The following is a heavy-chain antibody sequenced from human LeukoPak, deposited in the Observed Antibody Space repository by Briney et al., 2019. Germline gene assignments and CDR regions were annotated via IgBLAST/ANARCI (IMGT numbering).Heavy chain of an antibody. CDR1: GFSFSSYS. CDR2: IRRDGSRI. D-gene: IGHD1-14*01. CDR3: TRDPDALDF. V-gene: IGHV3-48*01. J-gene: IGHJ4*02. Sequence: GGSRRPSCAASGFSFSSYSMNWVRQAPGKGLEWISYIRRDGSRIYYADSVEGRFTVSRDNAKNSLYRQMDSLRVEDTAVYYCTRDPDALDFWGQGTLVTVSS.